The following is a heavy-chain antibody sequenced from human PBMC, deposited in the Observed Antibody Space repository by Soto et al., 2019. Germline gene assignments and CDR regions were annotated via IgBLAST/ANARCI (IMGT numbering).Heavy chain of an antibody. Sequence: PGGSLRLSCAASGFTFSNYAMHWVRQAPGKGLEWVAVIWYDGSNKYYEDSVKGRFTISRDNSKNTVYLQMNSLRAEDTAVYYCANIHPRIAANYWGQGTLVTVSS. J-gene: IGHJ4*02. CDR3: ANIHPRIAANY. V-gene: IGHV3-33*06. CDR2: IWYDGSNK. D-gene: IGHD6-13*01. CDR1: GFTFSNYA.